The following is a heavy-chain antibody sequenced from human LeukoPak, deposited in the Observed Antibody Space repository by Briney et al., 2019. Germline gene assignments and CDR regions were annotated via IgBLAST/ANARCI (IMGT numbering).Heavy chain of an antibody. Sequence: SGGSLRLSCVASGFTFSTYTFNWVRQAPGKGLEWLSYISSGGLTIFYADSVKGRLTISRDNTKNAIYLDMTNLRAEDTTVYYCARDFDYGDYIDFWGQGTLVAVPS. CDR1: GFTFSTYT. V-gene: IGHV3-48*04. CDR3: ARDFDYGDYIDF. D-gene: IGHD4/OR15-4a*01. CDR2: ISSGGLTI. J-gene: IGHJ4*02.